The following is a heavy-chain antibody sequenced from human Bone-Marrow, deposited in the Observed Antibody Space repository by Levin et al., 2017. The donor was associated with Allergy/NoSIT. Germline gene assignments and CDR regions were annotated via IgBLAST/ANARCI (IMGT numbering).Heavy chain of an antibody. V-gene: IGHV4-39*02. CDR2: IDYSGST. J-gene: IGHJ4*02. CDR1: GGSISSSIYY. CDR3: ARRPPVGNCAGDCHLFDY. D-gene: IGHD2-21*02. Sequence: SETLSLTCTVSGGSISSSIYYWGWIRQPPGKGLEWIGSIDYSGSTYYNPSLKSRVTISIDTSDNHFSLKVTSVTAADTAVYYCARRPPVGNCAGDCHLFDYWGQGTLVTVSS.